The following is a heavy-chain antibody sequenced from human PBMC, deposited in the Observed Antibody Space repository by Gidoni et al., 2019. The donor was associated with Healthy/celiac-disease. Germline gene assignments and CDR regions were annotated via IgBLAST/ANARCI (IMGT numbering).Heavy chain of an antibody. D-gene: IGHD2-8*02. J-gene: IGHJ3*02. Sequence: EVQLVESAGGVVKPGGSRRLSCAASGFTFSSYSMNWVRQAPGKGLEWVSSISSSSSYIYYADSVKGRFTISRDNAKNSLYLQMNSLRAEDTAVYYCARGLVGDSGAFDIWGQGTMVTVSS. CDR2: ISSSSSYI. V-gene: IGHV3-21*01. CDR1: GFTFSSYS. CDR3: ARGLVGDSGAFDI.